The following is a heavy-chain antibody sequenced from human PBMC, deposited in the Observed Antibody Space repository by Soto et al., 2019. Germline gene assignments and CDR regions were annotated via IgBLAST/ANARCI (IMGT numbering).Heavy chain of an antibody. D-gene: IGHD1-26*01. CDR3: AKDPKWELSPI. V-gene: IGHV3-23*01. J-gene: IGHJ3*02. CDR1: EFTFSSYA. Sequence: GGSLRLSCAASEFTFSSYAMSWVRQAPGKGLEWVSAISGSGGSTYYADSVKGRFTISRDNSKNTLYLQMNSLRAEDTAVYYCAKDPKWELSPIWGQGTMVTVSS. CDR2: ISGSGGST.